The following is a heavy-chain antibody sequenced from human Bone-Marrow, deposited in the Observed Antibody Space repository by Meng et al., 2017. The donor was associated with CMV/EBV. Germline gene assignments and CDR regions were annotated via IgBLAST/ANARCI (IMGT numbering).Heavy chain of an antibody. Sequence: GESLKISCAASGFTFSSYAMHWVRQAPGKGLEWVAVISYDGSNKYYADSVKGRFTIYRDNSKHTLYLQMNSLRAEDTAVYYCARDTVNYYYYYYGMDVSRQGTTVSVSS. J-gene: IGHJ6*02. CDR2: ISYDGSNK. D-gene: IGHD4-11*01. V-gene: IGHV3-30*04. CDR3: ARDTVNYYYYYYGMDV. CDR1: GFTFSSYA.